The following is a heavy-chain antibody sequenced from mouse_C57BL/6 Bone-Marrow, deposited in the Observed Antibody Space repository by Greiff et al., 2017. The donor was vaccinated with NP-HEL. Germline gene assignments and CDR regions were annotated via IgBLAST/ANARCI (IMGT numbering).Heavy chain of an antibody. CDR2: IDPSDSYT. V-gene: IGHV1-69*01. J-gene: IGHJ3*01. CDR3: AREHYGSSLSFAY. Sequence: VQLQQPGAELVMPGASVKLSCKASGYTFTSYWMHWVKQRPGQGLEWIGEIDPSDSYTNYIQKFKGKSTLTVDKSSSTAYMQLSSLTSEDSAVYYCAREHYGSSLSFAYWGQGTLVTVSA. D-gene: IGHD1-1*01. CDR1: GYTFTSYW.